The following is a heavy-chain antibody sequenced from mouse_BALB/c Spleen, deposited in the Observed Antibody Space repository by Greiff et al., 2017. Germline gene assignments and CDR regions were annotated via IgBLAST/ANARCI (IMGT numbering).Heavy chain of an antibody. CDR3: ARSNWAWFAY. CDR1: GFTLSSFG. CDR2: ISSGSSTI. D-gene: IGHD4-1*02. J-gene: IGHJ3*01. V-gene: IGHV5-17*02. Sequence: EVKLMESGGGLVQPGGSRKLSCAASGFTLSSFGMPWVRQAPEKGLEWVAYISSGSSTIYYADTVKGRFTISRDNPKNTLFLQMTSLRSEDTAMYYCARSNWAWFAYWGQGTLVTVSA.